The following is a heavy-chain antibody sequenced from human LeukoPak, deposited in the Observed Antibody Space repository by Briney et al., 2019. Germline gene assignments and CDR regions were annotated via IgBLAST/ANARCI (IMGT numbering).Heavy chain of an antibody. D-gene: IGHD1-26*01. CDR1: AFEFSSNW. CDR2: IKQDGSET. CDR3: TRDLHPSYYLPDY. Sequence: PGGSLRLSCVASAFEFSSNWMSWVRQAPGKGLEWVASIKQDGSETYYVDSVKGRFTISRDNAKNSLYLQMNSLRAEDTAVYHCTRDLHPSYYLPDYWGQGTLVTVSS. V-gene: IGHV3-7*04. J-gene: IGHJ4*02.